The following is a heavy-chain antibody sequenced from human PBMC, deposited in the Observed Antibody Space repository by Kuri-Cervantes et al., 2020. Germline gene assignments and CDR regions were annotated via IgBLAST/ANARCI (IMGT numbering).Heavy chain of an antibody. V-gene: IGHV3-74*01. CDR2: IKSDGSST. Sequence: GGSLRLSCAASGFTLSSHWMHWVRQGPGKGLVWVARIKSDGSSTSYADSVKGRFTISRDNAKNTLYLQMYSLRAEDTAVYYCAKELLWFGEYDTYYYYGMDVWGQGTTVTVSS. J-gene: IGHJ6*02. D-gene: IGHD3-10*01. CDR1: GFTLSSHW. CDR3: AKELLWFGEYDTYYYYGMDV.